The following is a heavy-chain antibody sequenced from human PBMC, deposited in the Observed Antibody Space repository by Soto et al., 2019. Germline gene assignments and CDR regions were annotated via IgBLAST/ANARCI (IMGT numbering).Heavy chain of an antibody. CDR3: ASGVVQPWWYYGMDV. D-gene: IGHD3-3*01. CDR1: GYSFTSYW. Sequence: GESLKISCKGSGYSFTSYWIGWVRQMPGKGLEWMGIIYPGDSDTRYSPSFQGQVTISADKSISTAYLQWSSLKASDTAMYYCASGVVQPWWYYGMDVWGQGTTVTVSS. CDR2: IYPGDSDT. J-gene: IGHJ6*02. V-gene: IGHV5-51*01.